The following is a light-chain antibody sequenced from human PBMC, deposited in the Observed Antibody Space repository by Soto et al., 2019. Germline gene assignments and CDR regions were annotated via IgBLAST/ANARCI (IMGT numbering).Light chain of an antibody. J-gene: IGKJ1*01. CDR2: GAS. CDR1: QSVTNSY. CDR3: QQYGSSPQT. V-gene: IGKV3-20*01. Sequence: ETVLTQSPGTLSLSPGERATLSCWASQSVTNSYIAWYQQKPGQAPRLLIYGASSRATGIPDRFSGSGSGTDFTLTISRLEPEDFAVYYCQQYGSSPQTFGQGTKVEIK.